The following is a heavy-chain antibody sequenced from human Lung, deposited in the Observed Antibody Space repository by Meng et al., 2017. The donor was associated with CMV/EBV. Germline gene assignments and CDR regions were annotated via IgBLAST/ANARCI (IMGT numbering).Heavy chain of an antibody. J-gene: IGHJ6*02. CDR2: INPNSGGT. CDR1: GYTFTGYY. Sequence: SVKVSXKASGYTFTGYYMHWVRQAPGQGLEWMGWINPNSGGTNYAQKFQGRVTMTRDTSISTAYMELIRLRSDDTAVYYCAGGLYDFWSGYYYYGMDVWGQGXTVTVSS. V-gene: IGHV1-2*02. D-gene: IGHD3-3*01. CDR3: AGGLYDFWSGYYYYGMDV.